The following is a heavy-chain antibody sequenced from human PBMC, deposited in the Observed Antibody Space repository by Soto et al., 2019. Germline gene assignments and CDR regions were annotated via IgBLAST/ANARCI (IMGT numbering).Heavy chain of an antibody. D-gene: IGHD3-3*01. V-gene: IGHV3-30-3*01. CDR1: GFTFSSYA. CDR3: ARDLGRRRYDFWSGYYTGRDSAEYFQH. CDR2: ISYDGSNK. J-gene: IGHJ1*01. Sequence: RPGGSLRLSCAASGFTFSSYAMHWVRQAPGKGLEWVAVISYDGSNKYYADSVKGRFTISRDNSKNTLYLQMNSLRAEDTAVYYCARDLGRRRYDFWSGYYTGRDSAEYFQHWGQGTLVTVSS.